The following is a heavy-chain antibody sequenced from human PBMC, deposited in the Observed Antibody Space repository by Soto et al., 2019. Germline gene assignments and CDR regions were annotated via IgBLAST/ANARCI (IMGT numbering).Heavy chain of an antibody. CDR2: ISSRSSYI. Sequence: EVHLVESGGGLVKPGESLRLSCIVSGFSYSNFAMNWVRQAPGKGLEWVSSISSRSSYIYYADSVKGRFTMSSDNATNSLDLPMSGLRAADTAVYYCGRTGGPSRVSCLLAQMDVWAQGTTVTVSS. J-gene: IGHJ6*02. V-gene: IGHV3-21*01. D-gene: IGHD2-21*01. CDR3: GRTGGPSRVSCLLAQMDV. CDR1: GFSYSNFA.